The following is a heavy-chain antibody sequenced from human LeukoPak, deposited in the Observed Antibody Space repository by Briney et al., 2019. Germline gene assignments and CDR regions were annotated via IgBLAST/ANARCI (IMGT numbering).Heavy chain of an antibody. CDR1: GFTVSSNY. D-gene: IGHD1-1*01. J-gene: IGHJ4*02. CDR2: IYSGGST. Sequence: GGSLRLSCAASGFTVSSNYMSWVRQAPGKGLEWVSVIYSGGSTYYADSVKGRFTISRDNSKNTLYLQMNSLRAEDTAVYYCARGRTGPLQTADYWGQGTLVTVSS. V-gene: IGHV3-66*01. CDR3: ARGRTGPLQTADY.